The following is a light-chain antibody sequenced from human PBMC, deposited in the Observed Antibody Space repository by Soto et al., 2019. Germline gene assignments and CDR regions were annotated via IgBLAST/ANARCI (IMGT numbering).Light chain of an antibody. V-gene: IGKV1-5*01. CDR2: AAS. CDR1: QSIGYW. J-gene: IGKJ1*01. Sequence: DIQMTQSPSRLSASVGDRVTTTCRASQSIGYWLAWYQQKPGKAPNLLIYAASTLETGVPSRFSGSGYGTEFTLTIASLQPDDSASYYCQQYNSFSKTFGRGTKVDIK. CDR3: QQYNSFSKT.